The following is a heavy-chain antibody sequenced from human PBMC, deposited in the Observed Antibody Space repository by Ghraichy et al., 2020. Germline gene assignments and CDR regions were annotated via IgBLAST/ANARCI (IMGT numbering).Heavy chain of an antibody. CDR3: AKEAVTGTYNWFDS. V-gene: IGHV3-48*02. CDR2: ISSSGSTI. J-gene: IGHJ5*01. D-gene: IGHD6-19*01. CDR1: GFTFSSYT. Sequence: GGSLRLSCVASGFTFSSYTMNCVRQAPGKGLEWVSYISSSGSTIYYADSVKGRFTISRDNAKNSLYLQMNSLRDEDTAVYFCAKEAVTGTYNWFDSSGQGTLVTVSS.